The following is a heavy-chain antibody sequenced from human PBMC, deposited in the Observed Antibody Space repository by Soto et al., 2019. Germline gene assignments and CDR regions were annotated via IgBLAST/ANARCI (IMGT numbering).Heavy chain of an antibody. D-gene: IGHD1-26*01. V-gene: IGHV3-23*01. CDR1: GFTFSNYA. Sequence: EVQLLESGGGLVQPGGSLRLSCAASGFTFSNYAMTWVRQAPGKGLEWVSVISGSGGSTSYADSVKGRFTISRDTSKNTLYLQMNSLRAEDTAVYYCANGRGSTWGYYFDYWGQGTLVTVSS. CDR2: ISGSGGST. J-gene: IGHJ4*02. CDR3: ANGRGSTWGYYFDY.